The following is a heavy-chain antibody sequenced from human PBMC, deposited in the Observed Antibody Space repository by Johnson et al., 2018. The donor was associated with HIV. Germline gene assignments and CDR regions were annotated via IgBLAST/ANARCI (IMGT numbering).Heavy chain of an antibody. V-gene: IGHV3-7*01. CDR1: GFTFSSYW. CDR3: AKDGYYDFWSGYHGADAFDI. D-gene: IGHD3-3*01. Sequence: VQLVESGGGVVQPGGSLRLSCAASGFTFSSYWMSWVRQAPGKGLEWVANIKQDGSEKNYVDSVKGRFTISRDNAKNSLYLQMNSLRAEDTAVYDCAKDGYYDFWSGYHGADAFDIWGQGTMVTVSS. CDR2: IKQDGSEK. J-gene: IGHJ3*02.